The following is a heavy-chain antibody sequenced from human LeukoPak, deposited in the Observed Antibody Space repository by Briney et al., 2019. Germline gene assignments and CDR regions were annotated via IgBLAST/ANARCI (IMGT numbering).Heavy chain of an antibody. CDR1: GYSFTCYL. J-gene: IGHJ4*02. CDR3: ARSEGRGGPDY. V-gene: IGHV5-51*01. CDR2: IDPGDSDT. Sequence: GASLKISCKGSGYSFTCYLIWERREMPGKRVEWLVIIDPGDSDTRYSPYLQGQITISADKTINTAYLQWSSLKASDTAMNYCARSEGRGGPDYWGQGTLVTVSS. D-gene: IGHD3-10*01.